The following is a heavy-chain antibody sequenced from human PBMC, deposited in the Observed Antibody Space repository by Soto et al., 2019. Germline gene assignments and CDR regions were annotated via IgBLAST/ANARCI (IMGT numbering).Heavy chain of an antibody. D-gene: IGHD6-13*01. CDR2: INPNSGGT. CDR3: ARGSSWALYYFDY. Sequence: ASVKVSCKASGYTFTGYYMHWVRQAPGQGLEWMGWINPNSGGTNYAQKFQGWVTTTRDTSISTAYMELSRLRSDDTAVYYCARGSSWALYYFDYWGQGTLVTAPQ. CDR1: GYTFTGYY. V-gene: IGHV1-2*04. J-gene: IGHJ4*02.